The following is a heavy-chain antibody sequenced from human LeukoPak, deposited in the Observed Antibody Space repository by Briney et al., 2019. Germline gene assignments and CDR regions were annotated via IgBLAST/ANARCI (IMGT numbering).Heavy chain of an antibody. CDR2: ISNDATKK. J-gene: IGHJ4*02. D-gene: IGHD4-17*01. Sequence: GGSLRLSCAASGFTFSTYAMHWVRQAPGKGLEWVAVISNDATKKYYADSVKGRSTISGDNSESTLYLQMNSLRAEDTAVYYCAKDMNTVTTTFDYWGQGTLVTVSS. CDR1: GFTFSTYA. V-gene: IGHV3-30*18. CDR3: AKDMNTVTTTFDY.